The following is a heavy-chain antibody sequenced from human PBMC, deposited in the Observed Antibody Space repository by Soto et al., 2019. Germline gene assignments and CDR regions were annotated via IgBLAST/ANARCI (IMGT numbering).Heavy chain of an antibody. CDR1: GYSFTSYW. CDR3: ARHPSSGYNWFDP. CDR2: IYPGDSDT. J-gene: IGHJ5*01. D-gene: IGHD3-22*01. V-gene: IGHV5-51*01. Sequence: GESLKISCKGSGYSFTSYWIGWVRQMPGKGLEWMGSIYPGDSDTRYSPSFQGQVTISADNSISTAYLQWSSLKASDTAMYYFARHPSSGYNWFDPWGQGTMVTVSS.